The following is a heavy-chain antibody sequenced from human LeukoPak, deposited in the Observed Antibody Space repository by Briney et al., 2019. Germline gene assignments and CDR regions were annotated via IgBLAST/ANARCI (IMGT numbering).Heavy chain of an antibody. CDR3: ARGRIAKIVVVHSFQYGMDV. Sequence: SETLSLTCDVFGGSFTDYFWTWIRQSPGKGLEWIGEINDYIGNTNYNPSLSSRVSISLEKSKTQFSLELRSVTAADTAVYYCARGRIAKIVVVHSFQYGMDVWGQGTTVTVSS. CDR1: GGSFTDYF. J-gene: IGHJ6*02. D-gene: IGHD3-22*01. V-gene: IGHV4-34*01. CDR2: INDYIGNT.